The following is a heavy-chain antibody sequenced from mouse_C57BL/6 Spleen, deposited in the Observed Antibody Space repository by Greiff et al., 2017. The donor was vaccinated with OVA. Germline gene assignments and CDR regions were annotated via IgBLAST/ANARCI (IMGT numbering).Heavy chain of an antibody. Sequence: QVQLQQPGAELVRPGTSVKLSCKASGYTFTSYWMHWVKQRPGQGLEWIGVIDPSDSYTNYNQKFKGKATLTVDTSSSTAYMQLSSLTSEDSAVYYCAGRDYDYDGLWGQGTLVTVSA. V-gene: IGHV1-59*01. D-gene: IGHD2-4*01. J-gene: IGHJ3*01. CDR3: AGRDYDYDGL. CDR1: GYTFTSYW. CDR2: IDPSDSYT.